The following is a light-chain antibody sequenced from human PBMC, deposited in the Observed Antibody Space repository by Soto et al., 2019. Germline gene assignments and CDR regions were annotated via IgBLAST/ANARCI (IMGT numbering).Light chain of an antibody. CDR3: ETWDSNTRV. CDR2: LEGSGNY. J-gene: IGLJ3*02. V-gene: IGLV4-60*03. Sequence: QPVLTHSSSASASLGSSVKFTCTLRSGYSNYIIAWHQQQPGKAPRYLMNLEGSGNYKKGSGVPDRFSGSSSGADRYLTISNLQSEDEADYYCETWDSNTRVFGGGTKVTVL. CDR1: SGYSNYI.